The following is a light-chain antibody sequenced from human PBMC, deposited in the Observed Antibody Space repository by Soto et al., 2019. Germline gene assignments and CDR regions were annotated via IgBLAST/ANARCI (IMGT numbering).Light chain of an antibody. CDR2: GDS. Sequence: QSVLPQPPSVSGAPGQRVTISCTGSSSNIGRGYDVHWYQQFPGSAPRLLLSGDSNRPSGVPDRFSGSRSGTSASLAITGLQAEDEADYYCQTFDSSLTISWVFGGGTKRTVL. V-gene: IGLV1-40*01. CDR1: SSNIGRGYD. J-gene: IGLJ3*02. CDR3: QTFDSSLTISWV.